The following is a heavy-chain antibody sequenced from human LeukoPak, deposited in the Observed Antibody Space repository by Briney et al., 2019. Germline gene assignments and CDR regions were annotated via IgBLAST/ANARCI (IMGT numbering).Heavy chain of an antibody. CDR1: GFTSSSYG. D-gene: IGHD5-18*01. V-gene: IGHV3-30*18. Sequence: PGGSLRLSCAASGFTSSSYGMHWVRQAPGKGLEWVAVISYDGSNKYYADSVKGRFTISRDNSKNTLYLQMNSLRAEDTAVYYCAKPRGYSYNHDAFDIWGQGTMVTVSS. CDR3: AKPRGYSYNHDAFDI. J-gene: IGHJ3*02. CDR2: ISYDGSNK.